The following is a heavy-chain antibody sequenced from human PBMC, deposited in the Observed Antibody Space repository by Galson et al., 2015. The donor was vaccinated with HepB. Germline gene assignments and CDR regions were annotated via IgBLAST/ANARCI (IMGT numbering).Heavy chain of an antibody. J-gene: IGHJ6*02. CDR3: VRVLWSGHQYYYYYNMAV. Sequence: SLRLSCAASGFTFSSYTIHWVRQAPGKGLEWVALILYDGSNDYYADSVKGRFTISRDNSKNTLDLQVNSLRAEDTAVYYCVRVLWSGHQYYYYYNMAVWGQGTTVTVSS. V-gene: IGHV3-30*04. CDR2: ILYDGSND. CDR1: GFTFSSYT. D-gene: IGHD3-3*01.